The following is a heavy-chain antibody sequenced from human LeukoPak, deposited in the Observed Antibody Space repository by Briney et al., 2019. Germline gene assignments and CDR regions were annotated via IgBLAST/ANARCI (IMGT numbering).Heavy chain of an antibody. CDR2: IYTSGST. CDR1: GGSMSSYY. J-gene: IGHJ4*02. V-gene: IGHV4-4*07. Sequence: SETLSLTCTVSGGSMSSYYWSWIRQPAGKGLEWIGRIYTSGSTNYNPSLKSRVTMSVDTSKNQFSLKLSSVTAADTAVYYCARHGREWERAGLDYWGQGTLVTVSS. D-gene: IGHD1-26*01. CDR3: ARHGREWERAGLDY.